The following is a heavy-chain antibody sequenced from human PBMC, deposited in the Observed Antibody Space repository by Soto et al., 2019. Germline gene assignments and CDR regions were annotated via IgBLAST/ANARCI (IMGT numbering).Heavy chain of an antibody. CDR1: GFSLSTTGVG. CDR3: AHRRMGDYVANFFDH. V-gene: IGHV2-5*02. D-gene: IGHD4-17*01. J-gene: IGHJ4*02. CDR2: IYWDDDK. Sequence: QITLKESGPTLVKPTQTLTLTCTFSGFSLSTTGVGVGWIRQPPGKALQWLAFIYWDDDKRYSPYLKNRLTITKDTSKSQVVRTMTNMDTVDTATYYCAHRRMGDYVANFFDHWGPGALVTVSS.